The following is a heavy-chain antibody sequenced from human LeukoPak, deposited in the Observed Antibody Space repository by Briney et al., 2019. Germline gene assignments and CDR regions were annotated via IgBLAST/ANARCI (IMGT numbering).Heavy chain of an antibody. J-gene: IGHJ4*02. CDR2: ISGPGGHI. CDR3: AKDAYDYYYDSSAGY. V-gene: IGHV3-23*01. Sequence: GGSLRLSCAASGFTFSTFVMSWVHQTPGKGLEWVSAISGPGGHIYYADSVKGRFTISRDNSKNTLFLQMNSLRAEDTAVYYCAKDAYDYYYDSSAGYWGQGTLVTVSS. D-gene: IGHD3-22*01. CDR1: GFTFSTFV.